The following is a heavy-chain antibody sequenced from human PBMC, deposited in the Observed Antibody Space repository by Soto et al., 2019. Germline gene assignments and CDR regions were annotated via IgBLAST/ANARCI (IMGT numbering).Heavy chain of an antibody. J-gene: IGHJ4*02. D-gene: IGHD6-13*01. Sequence: PGESLKISCQCSGYTFSNFWIGWVRQLPGKGLEWIGIIYPGDHETRYSPSFHGKVTISADKSINTAYLQWNSLEASDTAFYFCARSPRSSPYFDYWGQGALVT. CDR2: IYPGDHET. V-gene: IGHV5-51*01. CDR3: ARSPRSSPYFDY. CDR1: GYTFSNFW.